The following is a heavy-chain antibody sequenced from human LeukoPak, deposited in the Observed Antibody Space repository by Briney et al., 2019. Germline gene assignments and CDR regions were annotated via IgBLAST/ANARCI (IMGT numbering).Heavy chain of an antibody. V-gene: IGHV1-2*02. CDR1: GYTFTDYY. CDR2: INPNSGGT. D-gene: IGHD3-22*01. Sequence: ASVTVSCKASGYTFTDYYMHWVRQAPGQGLEWMGWINPNSGGTNYAQKFQGRVTMTRDTSISTAYMELSRLRSDDTAVYYCAREYYYDSSGYPSALGYWGQGTLVTVSS. CDR3: AREYYYDSSGYPSALGY. J-gene: IGHJ4*02.